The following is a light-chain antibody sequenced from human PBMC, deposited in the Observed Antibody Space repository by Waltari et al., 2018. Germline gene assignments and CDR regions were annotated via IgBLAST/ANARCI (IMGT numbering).Light chain of an antibody. J-gene: IGLJ3*02. Sequence: QSALTQPASVSGSPGQSITISCTGTRSDVGSYNLVSWYQQPPGKAPKPILYEGSKRPSRVSNRFSGSKSGNTASLTISGLQAEDEADYYCCSYAGSSTLFGGGTKLTVL. CDR1: RSDVGSYNL. CDR2: EGS. V-gene: IGLV2-23*01. CDR3: CSYAGSSTL.